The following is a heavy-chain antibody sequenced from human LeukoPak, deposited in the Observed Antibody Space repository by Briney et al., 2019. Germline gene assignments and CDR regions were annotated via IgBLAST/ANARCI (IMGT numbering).Heavy chain of an antibody. J-gene: IGHJ4*02. D-gene: IGHD3-10*01. CDR1: GFPFRSFS. CDR3: ARAEGSGSSFDY. Sequence: GGSLRLSCVASGFPFRSFSMNWVRRAPGKGLEWVSSISSSSTYIYYADSVKGRFTISRDNAKNSLYLQMNSLRVEDTAVYYCARAEGSGSSFDYWGQGTLVTVSS. V-gene: IGHV3-21*01. CDR2: ISSSSTYI.